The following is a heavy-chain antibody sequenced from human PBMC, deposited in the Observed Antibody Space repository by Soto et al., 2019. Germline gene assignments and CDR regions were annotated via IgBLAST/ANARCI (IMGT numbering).Heavy chain of an antibody. CDR1: GGSISNYY. CDR3: ARFPDYGSGSCS. V-gene: IGHV4-59*01. CDR2: IYYNGST. D-gene: IGHD3-10*01. Sequence: QVQLQESGPGLVQPSETLSLTCTVSGGSISNYYWSWIRQVPGRGLEWIGYIYYNGSTNYNPSLKSRVTISLDTSKNQFSLKLSSVIAADTAVYYCARFPDYGSGSCSWGQGTLFTVSS. J-gene: IGHJ4*02.